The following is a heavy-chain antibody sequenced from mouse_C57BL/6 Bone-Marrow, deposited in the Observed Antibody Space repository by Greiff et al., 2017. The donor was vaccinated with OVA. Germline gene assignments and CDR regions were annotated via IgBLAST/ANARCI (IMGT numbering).Heavy chain of an antibody. CDR3: ARGRRGHGYFDV. CDR1: GYTFTSYW. Sequence: VQLQQSGAELVRPGTSVKVSCKASGYTFTSYWMDWVKQRPGQGLEWIGNIYPSDSETHYNQKFKDKATLTVDKSSSTAYMQLSSLTSEDSAVYYCARGRRGHGYFDVWGTGTTVTVSS. V-gene: IGHV1-61*01. J-gene: IGHJ1*03. CDR2: IYPSDSET. D-gene: IGHD6-1*01.